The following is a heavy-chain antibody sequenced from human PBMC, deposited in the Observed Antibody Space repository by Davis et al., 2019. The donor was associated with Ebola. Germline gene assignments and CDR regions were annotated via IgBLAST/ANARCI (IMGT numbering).Heavy chain of an antibody. CDR2: ISGTGYYI. V-gene: IGHV3-21*01. D-gene: IGHD3-22*01. CDR3: ARDDNRGGNGFDM. Sequence: GESLKISCAASGFTFSNYRMTWVRQAPGKGLEWVSSISGTGYYIQFADSVKGRFAISRDNAKNSLYLQMNSLRAEDMAVYYCARDDNRGGNGFDMWGQGTMVTVSS. J-gene: IGHJ3*02. CDR1: GFTFSNYR.